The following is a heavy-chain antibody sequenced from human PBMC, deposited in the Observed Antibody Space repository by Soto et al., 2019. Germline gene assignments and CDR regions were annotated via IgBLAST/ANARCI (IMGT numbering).Heavy chain of an antibody. J-gene: IGHJ5*02. CDR2: IYYGGST. V-gene: IGHV4-39*07. CDR3: ARGATVTFLAPRNWFDP. D-gene: IGHD4-17*01. Sequence: SETLSLTCTVSGGSISSSNYYWGWLRQPPGKGLEWIGSIYYGGSTYYNPSLKSRVTISVDTSKNQFSLKLSSVTAADTAVYYCARGATVTFLAPRNWFDPWGQGTLVTVSS. CDR1: GGSISSSNYY.